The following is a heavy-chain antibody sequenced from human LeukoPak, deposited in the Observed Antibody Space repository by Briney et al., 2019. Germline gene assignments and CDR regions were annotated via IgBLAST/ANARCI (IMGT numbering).Heavy chain of an antibody. Sequence: GGSLRLSCAASGFTFSSYAMSWVRQAPGKGLEWVANINQDGGEKYYVDSVKGRFTISRDNAKNSLYLQMNSLRAEDTAVYHCATGRSCTTCYLPDYWGQGTLVTVSS. CDR2: INQDGGEK. J-gene: IGHJ4*02. V-gene: IGHV3-7*01. CDR1: GFTFSSYA. CDR3: ATGRSCTTCYLPDY. D-gene: IGHD2-2*01.